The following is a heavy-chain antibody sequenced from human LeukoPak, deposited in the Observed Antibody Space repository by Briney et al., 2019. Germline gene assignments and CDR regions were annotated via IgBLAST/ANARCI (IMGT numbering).Heavy chain of an antibody. J-gene: IGHJ4*02. D-gene: IGHD3-10*01. CDR3: ARGVTMVRGVIQKYYFDY. CDR1: GGSISSSNW. V-gene: IGHV4-4*02. CDR2: SYHSGTT. Sequence: SGTLSLTCAVSGGSISSSNWWSWVRQPPGRGLEWIGESYHSGTTNYNPSLKSRVTISVDTSKNQFSLKLSSVTAADTAVYYCARGVTMVRGVIQKYYFDYWGQGTLVTVSS.